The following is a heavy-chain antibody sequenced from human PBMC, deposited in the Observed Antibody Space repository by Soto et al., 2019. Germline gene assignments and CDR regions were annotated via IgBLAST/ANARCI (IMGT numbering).Heavy chain of an antibody. CDR3: AKDPPLGYSSGWDT. CDR1: GFSFNTYD. D-gene: IGHD6-19*01. Sequence: QPGGSLRLSCAASGFSFNTYDIHWVRQAPGKGLEWVTGISYDGSNSYYADSVKGRFTISRDNSKNTLYLQMNSLRAEDTAVYYCAKDPPLGYSSGWDTWGQGTLVTVSS. V-gene: IGHV3-30*18. CDR2: ISYDGSNS. J-gene: IGHJ5*02.